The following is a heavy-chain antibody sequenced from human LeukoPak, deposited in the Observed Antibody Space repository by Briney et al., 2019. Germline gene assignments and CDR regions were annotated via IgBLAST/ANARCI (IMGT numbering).Heavy chain of an antibody. J-gene: IGHJ4*02. D-gene: IGHD6-13*01. V-gene: IGHV4-34*01. Sequence: KPSETLSLTCAVYGGSFSGYYWSWIRQPPGKGLEWIGEINHSGSTNYNPSLKSRVTISVDTSKNQFSLKLSSVTAADTAVYYCARGKYSSSWYERKPFDYWGQGTLVTVSS. CDR2: INHSGST. CDR1: GGSFSGYY. CDR3: ARGKYSSSWYERKPFDY.